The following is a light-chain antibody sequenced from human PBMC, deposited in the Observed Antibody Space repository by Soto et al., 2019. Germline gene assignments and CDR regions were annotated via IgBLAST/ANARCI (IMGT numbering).Light chain of an antibody. J-gene: IGKJ5*01. CDR3: MQSTQLPPT. CDR2: EVS. Sequence: DVVMTQTPLSLSVAPGQPASISCKSSQSLLHITGETFLFWYLQKPGQSPQLLIYEVSTRVSGVPDRFSGIGSGTDFTLEIRRVETDDVGIYYCMQSTQLPPTFGQGTRLVIE. CDR1: QSLLHITGETF. V-gene: IGKV2D-29*02.